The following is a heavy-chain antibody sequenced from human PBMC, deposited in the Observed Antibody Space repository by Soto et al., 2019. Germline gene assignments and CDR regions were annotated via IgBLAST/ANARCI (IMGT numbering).Heavy chain of an antibody. J-gene: IGHJ4*02. CDR3: TKTLRSDYEGFDY. V-gene: IGHV3-9*01. CDR1: GFRFDEYA. Sequence: EVHLVESGGGLVQPGRSLRLSCAASGFRFDEYAMHWVRQAPGKGLEWVSGITWNSGKAAFADSVKGRFTISRDNAKNSLYLQMNSLRPENTALYFCTKTLRSDYEGFDYWGRGALVTASS. CDR2: ITWNSGKA. D-gene: IGHD5-12*01.